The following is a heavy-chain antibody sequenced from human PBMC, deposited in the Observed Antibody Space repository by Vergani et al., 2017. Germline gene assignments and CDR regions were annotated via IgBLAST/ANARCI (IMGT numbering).Heavy chain of an antibody. D-gene: IGHD5-12*01. CDR3: ARGRGYSGYDLVD. J-gene: IGHJ4*02. Sequence: QVQLQQWGAGLLKPSETLSLTCAVYGGSFSGYYWSWIRQPPGKGLEWIGEINHSGSTNYNPSLKSRVTISVDTSKNPFSLKLSSVTAADTAVYYCARGRGYSGYDLVDWGQGTLVTVSS. CDR2: INHSGST. CDR1: GGSFSGYY. V-gene: IGHV4-34*01.